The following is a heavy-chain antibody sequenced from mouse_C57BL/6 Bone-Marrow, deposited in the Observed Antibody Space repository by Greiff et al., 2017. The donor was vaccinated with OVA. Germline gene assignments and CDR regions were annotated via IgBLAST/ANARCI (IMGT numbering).Heavy chain of an antibody. CDR3: ARSPYYYGGSRGVFAY. D-gene: IGHD1-1*01. Sequence: QVQLQQSGAELARPGASVKLSCKASGYTFTSYGISWVKQRTGQGLEWIGEIYPRSGNTYYNEKFKGKATLTADKSSSTAYMELRSLTSEDSAVYFCARSPYYYGGSRGVFAYWGQGTLVTVSA. V-gene: IGHV1-81*01. J-gene: IGHJ3*01. CDR1: GYTFTSYG. CDR2: IYPRSGNT.